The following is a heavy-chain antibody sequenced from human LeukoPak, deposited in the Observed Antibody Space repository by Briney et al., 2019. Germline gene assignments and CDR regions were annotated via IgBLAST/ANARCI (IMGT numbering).Heavy chain of an antibody. CDR1: GYTFTSYG. D-gene: IGHD2-2*01. V-gene: IGHV1-18*01. CDR3: AGPIVPAASDYYYGMDV. Sequence: GASVKVSCKASGYTFTSYGISWVRQAPGQGLEWMGWISAYNGNTNYAQKLQGRVTMTTDTSTSTAYMELSRLRSDDTAVYYCAGPIVPAASDYYYGMDVWGQGTTVTVSS. J-gene: IGHJ6*02. CDR2: ISAYNGNT.